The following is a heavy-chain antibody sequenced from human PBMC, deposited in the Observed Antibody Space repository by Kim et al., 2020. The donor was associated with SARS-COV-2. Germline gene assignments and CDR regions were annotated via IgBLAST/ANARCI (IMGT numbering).Heavy chain of an antibody. CDR2: SEK. Sequence: SEKYYVDSVKGRFTISRDNAKNSLYLQMNSLRAEDTAVYYCARVTGGFDYWGQGTLVTVSS. D-gene: IGHD2-8*02. CDR3: ARVTGGFDY. J-gene: IGHJ4*02. V-gene: IGHV3-7*01.